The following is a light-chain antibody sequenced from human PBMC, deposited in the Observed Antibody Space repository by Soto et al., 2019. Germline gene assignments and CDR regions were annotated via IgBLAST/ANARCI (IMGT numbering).Light chain of an antibody. CDR2: EVT. CDR3: CSYAGGTWV. J-gene: IGLJ3*02. Sequence: QSALTQPASVSGSPGQSITISCTGTSSDVGNYNFVSWYQLHPGKAPKLIIYEVTERPSGVSDRFSGSKSANTASLTISGLQADDEADYYCCSYAGGTWVFGGGTKPTVL. V-gene: IGLV2-23*02. CDR1: SSDVGNYNF.